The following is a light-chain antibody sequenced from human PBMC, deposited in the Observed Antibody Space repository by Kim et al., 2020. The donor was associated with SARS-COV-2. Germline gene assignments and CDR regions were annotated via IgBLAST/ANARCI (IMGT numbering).Light chain of an antibody. CDR3: QVWDTDTDHYV. Sequence: VSVAPGQTARITCGGNNIGGHSVHWYQQKPGQAPVLVMYYDRDRPSGIPERFSGSKSASTATLTISRVEAGDEADYYCQVWDTDTDHYVFGTGTKVTVL. CDR2: YDR. CDR1: NIGGHS. J-gene: IGLJ1*01. V-gene: IGLV3-21*01.